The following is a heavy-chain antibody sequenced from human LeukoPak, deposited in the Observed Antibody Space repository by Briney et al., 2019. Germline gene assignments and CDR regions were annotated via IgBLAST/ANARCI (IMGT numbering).Heavy chain of an antibody. V-gene: IGHV3-74*01. CDR3: ARGRPHGNDY. D-gene: IGHD4-23*01. CDR2: IASDGSST. Sequence: GGSLRLSCAASGFTFSSYWMNWVRQAPGKGLVWVSRIASDGSSTTYADSVKGRFSISRDNAKNTLYLQMNSLRVEDTAVYFCARGRPHGNDYWGQGTLVTVSS. CDR1: GFTFSSYW. J-gene: IGHJ4*02.